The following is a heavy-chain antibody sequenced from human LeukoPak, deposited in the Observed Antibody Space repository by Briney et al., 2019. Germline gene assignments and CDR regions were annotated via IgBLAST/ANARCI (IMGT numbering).Heavy chain of an antibody. J-gene: IGHJ4*02. V-gene: IGHV4-59*08. CDR3: ARHRYYGSGSYYVDFDY. CDR1: GSSISSYY. CDR2: IYYSGST. Sequence: SETLSLTCTVSGSSISSYYWSWIRQPPGKGLEWIGYIYYSGSTNYNPSPKSRVTISVDTSKNQFSLKLSSVTAADTAVYYCARHRYYGSGSYYVDFDYWGQGTLVTVSS. D-gene: IGHD3-10*01.